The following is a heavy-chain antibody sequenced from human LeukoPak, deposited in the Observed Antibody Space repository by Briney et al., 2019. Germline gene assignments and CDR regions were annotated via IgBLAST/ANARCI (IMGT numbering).Heavy chain of an antibody. V-gene: IGHV1-2*06. CDR3: ARDLPSTSNWELDY. D-gene: IGHD7-27*01. Sequence: ASLKVSCKASGCTFIDYYIHWVRQAPGQGLEWMGRIHPNSAATEYAENFQGRVTMTRDTSISTAYMELSRVTSDDTAVYYCARDLPSTSNWELDYWGQGTLVTVSS. CDR2: IHPNSAAT. J-gene: IGHJ4*02. CDR1: GCTFIDYY.